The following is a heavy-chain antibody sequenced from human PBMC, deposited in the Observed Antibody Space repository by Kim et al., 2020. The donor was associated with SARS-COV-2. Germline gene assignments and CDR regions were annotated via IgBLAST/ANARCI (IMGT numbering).Heavy chain of an antibody. CDR2: IYYSGST. D-gene: IGHD2-8*01. CDR3: ASGGYCTNGVCYFTLTFDP. J-gene: IGHJ5*02. V-gene: IGHV4-39*07. CDR1: GGSISSSSYY. Sequence: SETLSLTCTVSGGSISSSSYYWGWIRQPPGKGLEWIGSIYYSGSTYYNPSLKSRVTISVDTSKNQFSVKLSSVTAADTAVYYCASGGYCTNGVCYFTLTFDPWGQGTLVTVSS.